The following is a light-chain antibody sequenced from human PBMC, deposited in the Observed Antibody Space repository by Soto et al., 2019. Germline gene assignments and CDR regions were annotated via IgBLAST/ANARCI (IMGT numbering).Light chain of an antibody. Sequence: EIVLTQSPGTLSLAPGEGATLSCRASQSVKSSYLAWYQQKPGQAPRLLIFGTSNRATGIPDRFRGGGSGTDFTLTISSLEPEDFAVYYCQQYGSSPLFAFGPGTEVDLK. CDR1: QSVKSSY. CDR3: QQYGSSPLFA. V-gene: IGKV3-20*01. J-gene: IGKJ3*01. CDR2: GTS.